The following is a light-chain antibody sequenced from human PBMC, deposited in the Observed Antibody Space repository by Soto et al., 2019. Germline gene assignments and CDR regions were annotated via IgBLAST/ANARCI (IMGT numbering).Light chain of an antibody. V-gene: IGLV2-14*01. J-gene: IGLJ1*01. CDR1: SSDVGGYNY. Sequence: QSALTQPASVSGSPGQSITISSTGTSSDVGGYNYVSWYQQHPGKAPKLMIYDVSNRPSGVSNRFSGSKSGNTASLTISGLQAEDEADYYCNSYTSSSTRVFGTGTKSPS. CDR3: NSYTSSSTRV. CDR2: DVS.